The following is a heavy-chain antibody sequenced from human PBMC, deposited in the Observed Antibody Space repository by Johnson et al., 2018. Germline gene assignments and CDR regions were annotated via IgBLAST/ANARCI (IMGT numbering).Heavy chain of an antibody. V-gene: IGHV1-69*12. CDR1: GGTFSSYA. Sequence: QVQLVQSGAEVKKPGSSVKVSCKASGGTFSSYAISWVRQAPGQGLEWMGGIIPIFGTASYAQKFQGRVTITADESTSTAYMELSSLRSEDTAVYYCARDSWGFNYAEYFQHWGQGTLVTVSS. D-gene: IGHD5-24*01. J-gene: IGHJ1*01. CDR3: ARDSWGFNYAEYFQH. CDR2: IIPIFGTA.